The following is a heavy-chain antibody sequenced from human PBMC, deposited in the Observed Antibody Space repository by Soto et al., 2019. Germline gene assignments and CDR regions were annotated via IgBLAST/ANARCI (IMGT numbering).Heavy chain of an antibody. Sequence: XXTLSLPCAVYGGSFSGYYWRWILQPPGKGLEWIGEINHSGSTNYNPSLKSRVTISVDTSKNQFSLKLSSVTAADTAVYYCARGPGKQQLVPYYYGMDVWGQGTTVTVSS. V-gene: IGHV4-34*01. CDR3: ARGPGKQQLVPYYYGMDV. J-gene: IGHJ6*02. D-gene: IGHD6-13*01. CDR2: INHSGST. CDR1: GGSFSGYY.